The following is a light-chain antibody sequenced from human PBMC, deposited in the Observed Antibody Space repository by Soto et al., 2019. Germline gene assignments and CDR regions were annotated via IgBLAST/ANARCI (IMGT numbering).Light chain of an antibody. CDR3: SSYTSSSASV. CDR1: SSDVGGYNH. Sequence: QSALTQPASVSGSPGQSITISCTGTSSDVGGYNHVSWYQQHPGKAPKLMIYDVSNRPSGVSNRFSGSKSGNTASLTISGLQAEDEADYHCSSYTSSSASVFGTGTKVTVL. V-gene: IGLV2-14*03. CDR2: DVS. J-gene: IGLJ1*01.